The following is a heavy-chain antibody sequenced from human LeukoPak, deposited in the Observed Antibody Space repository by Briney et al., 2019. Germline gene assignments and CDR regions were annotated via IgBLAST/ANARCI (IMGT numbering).Heavy chain of an antibody. D-gene: IGHD2-8*01. CDR2: IKEDGSEK. J-gene: IGHJ5*02. CDR1: GFTFSSYW. Sequence: GGSLRLSCGASGFTFSSYWMSWVRQVPGKGLEWVAKIKEDGSEKHYVDSVEGRFTISRDNAKNTLYLQMNSLRAEDTAVYYCARDNGEWRLNWFDHWGQGTLVTVSS. V-gene: IGHV3-7*01. CDR3: ARDNGEWRLNWFDH.